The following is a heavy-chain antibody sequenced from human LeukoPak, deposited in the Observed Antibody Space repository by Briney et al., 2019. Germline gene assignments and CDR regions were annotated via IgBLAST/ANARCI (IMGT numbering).Heavy chain of an antibody. J-gene: IGHJ3*02. V-gene: IGHV3-7*01. Sequence: GGSLRLSCAASGFTFTTYWMSWVRQAPGKGLEWVANINQDGTEKYYVDSVKGRFTISRDYAKKSLFLQMNSLRAEDTAVYYCARGYSNYGYAFDIWGQGTMVTVSS. D-gene: IGHD4-11*01. CDR3: ARGYSNYGYAFDI. CDR2: INQDGTEK. CDR1: GFTFTTYW.